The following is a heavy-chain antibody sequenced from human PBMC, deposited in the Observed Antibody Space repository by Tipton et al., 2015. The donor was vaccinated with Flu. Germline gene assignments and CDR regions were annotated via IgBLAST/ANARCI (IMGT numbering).Heavy chain of an antibody. J-gene: IGHJ4*02. CDR3: ARTEPLNGGTYRFDN. CDR1: SNSISTFS. CDR2: IHYFGST. Sequence: TLSLTCSFSSNSISTFSWSWIRQPPGKRLEWIGYIHYFGSTNYNPSLKSRVTMSLDRSKNQLSLNLESVTTADTAVYHCARTEPLNGGTYRFDNWGQGTLVTVS. V-gene: IGHV4-59*01. D-gene: IGHD2-8*01.